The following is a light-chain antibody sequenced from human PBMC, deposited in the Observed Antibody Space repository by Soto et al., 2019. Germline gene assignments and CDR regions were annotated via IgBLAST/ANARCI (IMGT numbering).Light chain of an antibody. Sequence: QSALTQPASVSGSPGQSITISCTGTSSDVGSYNYVSWYQQYPGKAPTLMIYDVSNRPSGVAYCFSGSKSGNTASLPISGLQAEDEADYYCSSYTTSSTHVVFGGGTKLTVL. CDR1: SSDVGSYNY. V-gene: IGLV2-14*01. CDR3: SSYTTSSTHVV. J-gene: IGLJ2*01. CDR2: DVS.